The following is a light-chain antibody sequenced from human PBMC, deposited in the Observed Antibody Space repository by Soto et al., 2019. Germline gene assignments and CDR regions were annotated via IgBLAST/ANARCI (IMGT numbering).Light chain of an antibody. V-gene: IGLV2-14*01. CDR3: TSYTSSTTWV. J-gene: IGLJ3*02. Sequence: QSVLTQPASVSGSPGQSITISCTGTSSDVGRYNYVSWYQQHPGKAPKLMIYEVSNRPSGVSNRFSASKSGNTASLTISGLQAEDEADYYCTSYTSSTTWVVGGGTKVTVL. CDR2: EVS. CDR1: SSDVGRYNY.